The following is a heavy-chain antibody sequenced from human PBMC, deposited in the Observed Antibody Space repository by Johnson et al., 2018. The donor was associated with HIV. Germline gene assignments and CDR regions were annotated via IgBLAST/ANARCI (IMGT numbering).Heavy chain of an antibody. CDR2: ISYDGSNK. V-gene: IGHV3-30*18. J-gene: IGHJ3*02. D-gene: IGHD6-6*01. Sequence: QVQLVESGGGVVQPGKSLTLSCVASGLSFSSYGMHWVRQAPGKGLEWVAVISYDGSNKYYADSVKGRFTISRDNSKNTLYLQMNSLRAEDTAVYYCAKVLGYSSSSRDAFDIWGQGTMVTVSS. CDR3: AKVLGYSSSSRDAFDI. CDR1: GLSFSSYG.